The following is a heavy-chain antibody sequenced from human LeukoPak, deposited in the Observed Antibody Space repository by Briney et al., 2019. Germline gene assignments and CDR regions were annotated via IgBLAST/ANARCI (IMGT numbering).Heavy chain of an antibody. V-gene: IGHV4-34*01. CDR2: INHSGST. Sequence: SEILSLTCAVYGGSFSGYYWSWIRQPPGKGLEWIGEINHSGSTNYNPSLKSRVTISVDTSKNQFSLKLSSVTAADTAVYYCARSGYDTHYYYYGMDVWGQGTTVTVSS. J-gene: IGHJ6*02. CDR1: GGSFSGYY. D-gene: IGHD5-12*01. CDR3: ARSGYDTHYYYYGMDV.